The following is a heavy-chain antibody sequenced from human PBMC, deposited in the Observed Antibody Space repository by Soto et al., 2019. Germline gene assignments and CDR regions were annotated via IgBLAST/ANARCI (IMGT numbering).Heavy chain of an antibody. CDR1: CFSIDSGYY. CDR2: IYHSGST. Sequence: TLALRYAVSCFSIDSGYYWGCVRQPPGKGLEWIGSIYHSGSTYYNPSLKSRVTISVDTSKNQFSLKLSSVTAADTAVYYCARHGVVVVPAAMDYYGMDVWGQGTTVTVSS. CDR3: ARHGVVVVPAAMDYYGMDV. J-gene: IGHJ6*02. V-gene: IGHV4-38-2*01. D-gene: IGHD2-2*01.